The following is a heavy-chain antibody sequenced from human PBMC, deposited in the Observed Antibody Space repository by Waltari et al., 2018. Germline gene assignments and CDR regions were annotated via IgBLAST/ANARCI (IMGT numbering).Heavy chain of an antibody. J-gene: IGHJ4*02. CDR1: GFTLSSQA. Sequence: EVQLLESGGGLVQPGGSLRLSCAASGFTLSSQAMTWVRQAPGQGLEWVATIYSVAGSTFYADSVKGRFTISRDNSKNTLYLQMNSLRAEDTAVHYCAKYVGYFDNWGQGTLVTVSS. CDR2: IYSVAGST. CDR3: AKYVGYFDN. V-gene: IGHV3-23*03. D-gene: IGHD6-13*01.